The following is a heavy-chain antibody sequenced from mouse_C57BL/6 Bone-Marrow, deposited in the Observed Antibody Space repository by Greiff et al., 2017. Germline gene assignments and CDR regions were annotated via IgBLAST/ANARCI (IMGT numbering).Heavy chain of an antibody. D-gene: IGHD2-4*01. CDR1: GYTFTDYY. Sequence: VQLKESGPVLVKPGASVKMSCKASGYTFTDYYMNWVKQSHGKSLEWIGVINPYNGGTSYNQKFKGKATLTVDKSSSTAYMEHNSLTSEDSAVXYCARSDYYYAMDYWGQGTSVTVSS. CDR3: ARSDYYYAMDY. J-gene: IGHJ4*01. V-gene: IGHV1-19*01. CDR2: INPYNGGT.